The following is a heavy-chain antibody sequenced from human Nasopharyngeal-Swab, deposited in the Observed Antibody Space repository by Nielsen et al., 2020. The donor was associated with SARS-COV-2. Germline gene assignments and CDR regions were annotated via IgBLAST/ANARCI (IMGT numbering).Heavy chain of an antibody. CDR2: ISAYNGNT. CDR3: ARGGEYGGLSYYFDY. J-gene: IGHJ4*02. Sequence: ASLKVSCKASGYTFTSYGISWVRQAPGQGLEWMGWISAYNGNTNYAQKLQGRVTITTDPSTSTAYMELSSLRSEDTAVYYCARGGEYGGLSYYFDYWGQGTLVTVSS. CDR1: GYTFTSYG. V-gene: IGHV1-18*01. D-gene: IGHD5-12*01.